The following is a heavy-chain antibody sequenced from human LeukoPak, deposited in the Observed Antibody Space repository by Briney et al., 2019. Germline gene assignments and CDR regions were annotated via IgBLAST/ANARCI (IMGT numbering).Heavy chain of an antibody. V-gene: IGHV4-59*01. J-gene: IGHJ4*02. D-gene: IGHD1-26*01. CDR2: IYYSGST. Sequence: SETLSLTCTVSGGSISSYYWSWIRQPPGKGLEWIGYIYYSGSTNYNPSLKSRVTISVDTSKNQFSLKLSSVTAADTTVYYCTRDHGSYYDYWGQGTLVTVSS. CDR1: GGSISSYY. CDR3: TRDHGSYYDY.